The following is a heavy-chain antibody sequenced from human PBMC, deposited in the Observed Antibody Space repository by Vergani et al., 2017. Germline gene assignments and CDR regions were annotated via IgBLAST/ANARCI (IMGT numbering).Heavy chain of an antibody. CDR2: VSASTGKT. V-gene: IGHV1-18*01. D-gene: IGHD3-10*01. Sequence: QVQLVQSGAEVKKPGASVKISCKTSGYIFMNYGITWVRQAPGQGLEWMGWVSASTGKTHYAQSLQGRVTMTTDTSTSTAYMDLRSLRFDDTAIYYCAFTMVRGVIRGYFDYWGQGTLVTVSS. J-gene: IGHJ4*02. CDR3: AFTMVRGVIRGYFDY. CDR1: GYIFMNYG.